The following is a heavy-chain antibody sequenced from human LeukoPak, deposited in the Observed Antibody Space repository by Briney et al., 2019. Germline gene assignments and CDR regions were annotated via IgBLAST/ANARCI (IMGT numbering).Heavy chain of an antibody. CDR3: ARGPNYYGSGTYGGFEN. V-gene: IGHV1-69*13. CDR1: GGTFTRYA. Sequence: VKVSCKASGGTFTRYAISWVRQAPGQGLEWMGGIIPILGTANYVQKFQGRVTITADESTSTASMELSSLRSEHTAVYDCARGPNYYGSGTYGGFENWGQGTLVTLSS. D-gene: IGHD3-10*01. J-gene: IGHJ4*02. CDR2: IIPILGTA.